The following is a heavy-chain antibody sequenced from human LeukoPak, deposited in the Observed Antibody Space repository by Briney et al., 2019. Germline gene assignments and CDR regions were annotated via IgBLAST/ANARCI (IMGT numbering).Heavy chain of an antibody. CDR2: ISYSDGGI. CDR1: GFTFSNYA. D-gene: IGHD1-26*01. J-gene: IGHJ4*02. Sequence: PGGSLRLSCAASGFTFSNYAMSWVRQAPGKGLEWVSGISYSDGGIYYADSVKGRFTISRDNSKNMLYLQMNSLRAEDTAVYYCAKGEQGQKVDYWGQGTLVTVSS. CDR3: AKGEQGQKVDY. V-gene: IGHV3-23*01.